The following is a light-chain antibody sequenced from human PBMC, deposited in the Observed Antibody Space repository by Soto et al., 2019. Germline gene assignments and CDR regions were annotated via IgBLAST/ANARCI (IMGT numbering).Light chain of an antibody. CDR1: NSDIGTYIY. CDR3: SSYTASRTK. CDR2: DVS. Sequence: QSVLTQPASVSGSPGQSITISCTGTNSDIGTYIYVSWYQQHPGKAPKLLIYDVSNRPSGVSNRFSGSKSGNTASLTISGLQAEDEADYYCSSYTASRTKFGGGTKPTVL. V-gene: IGLV2-14*01. J-gene: IGLJ2*01.